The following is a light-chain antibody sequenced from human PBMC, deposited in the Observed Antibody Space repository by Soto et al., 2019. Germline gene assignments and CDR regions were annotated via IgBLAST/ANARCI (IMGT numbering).Light chain of an antibody. V-gene: IGLV2-14*01. CDR1: SSDLGGYKY. CDR2: EVT. CDR3: SSYTTTSTWV. J-gene: IGLJ3*02. Sequence: QLVLTQPASVSGSPGQSITISCTGTSSDLGGYKYVSWYQQHPGKAPKLMISEVTNRPSGVSNRFSGSKSGYTASLTISGLQAEDEADYYCSSYTTTSTWVFGGGTKLTVL.